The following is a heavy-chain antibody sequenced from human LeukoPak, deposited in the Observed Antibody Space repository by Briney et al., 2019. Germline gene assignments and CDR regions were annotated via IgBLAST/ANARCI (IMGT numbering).Heavy chain of an antibody. CDR3: ARDPQIQLWYEADY. D-gene: IGHD5-18*01. J-gene: IGHJ4*02. V-gene: IGHV3-9*01. Sequence: PGGSLRLSCAASGFTFNDYAMHWVRQAPGKGLEWVSGISWNSGSIGYADSVKGRFTISRDNSKNTLYLQMNSLRAEDTAVYYCARDPQIQLWYEADYWGQGTLVTVSS. CDR2: ISWNSGSI. CDR1: GFTFNDYA.